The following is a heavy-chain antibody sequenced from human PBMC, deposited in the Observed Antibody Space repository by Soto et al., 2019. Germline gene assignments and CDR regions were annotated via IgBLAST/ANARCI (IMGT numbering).Heavy chain of an antibody. D-gene: IGHD3-22*01. J-gene: IGHJ4*02. CDR1: GYTFTGYY. CDR3: ARGFSSYYDSSGYYYY. Sequence: GASVKVSCKASGYTFTGYYMHWVRQAPGQGLEWMGWINPNSGGTNYAQKFQGWVTMTRDTSISTAYMELSRLRSDDTAVYYCARGFSSYYDSSGYYYYWGQGTLVTVSS. V-gene: IGHV1-2*04. CDR2: INPNSGGT.